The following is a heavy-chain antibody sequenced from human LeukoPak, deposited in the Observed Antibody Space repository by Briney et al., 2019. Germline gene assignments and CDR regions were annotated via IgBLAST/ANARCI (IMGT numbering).Heavy chain of an antibody. Sequence: GRSLRLSCAASGFTFSSYGMHWVRQAPGKGLEWVAVISYDGSNKYYADSVKGRFTISRDNSKNTLYLQMNSLRAEDTAVYYCAKEAAAHTGDYWGQGTLVTVSS. CDR3: AKEAAAHTGDY. CDR2: ISYDGSNK. D-gene: IGHD6-13*01. CDR1: GFTFSSYG. V-gene: IGHV3-30*18. J-gene: IGHJ4*02.